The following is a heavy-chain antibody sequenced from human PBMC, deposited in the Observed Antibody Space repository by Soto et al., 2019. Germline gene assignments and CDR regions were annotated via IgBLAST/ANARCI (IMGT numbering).Heavy chain of an antibody. J-gene: IGHJ6*02. CDR1: GYTFTNYL. CDR3: AASIFYYGMDV. CDR2: IYPGDSDT. Sequence: GDSLKISCKCSGYTFTNYLIGLVRQMPGKGLEWMGIIYPGDSDTKYNPSFQGQVTISADKSITTTYLRWTSLKASDTAIYYCAASIFYYGMDVWGQGTTVTVSS. V-gene: IGHV5-51*01.